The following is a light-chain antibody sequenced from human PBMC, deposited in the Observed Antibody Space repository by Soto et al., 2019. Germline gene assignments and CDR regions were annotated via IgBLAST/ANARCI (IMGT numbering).Light chain of an antibody. J-gene: IGKJ1*01. V-gene: IGKV3-20*01. CDR3: QQYGSSLWT. Sequence: EIVLTQSPGTLSLSPGERATLSCRASQSVSSSYLAWYQQKPGQAPRLVLYSASSRGTGIPDRFSGSGSGTDFTLTISRLEPEEFAVYYCQQYGSSLWTFGQGTKVEIK. CDR2: SAS. CDR1: QSVSSSY.